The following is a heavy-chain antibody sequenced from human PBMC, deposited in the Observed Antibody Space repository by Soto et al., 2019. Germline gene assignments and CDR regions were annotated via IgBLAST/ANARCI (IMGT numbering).Heavy chain of an antibody. CDR3: ALAKIYYDSSGYYTHHFDY. V-gene: IGHV2-5*01. D-gene: IGHD3-22*01. CDR1: GFSLSTSGVG. J-gene: IGHJ4*02. Sequence: QITLKESGPTLVKPTQTLTLTCTFSGFSLSTSGVGVGWIRQPPGKALEWLALIYWNDDKRYSPSLKSRLTITKDTSKHQVVLTMTNMDPVDTATYYCALAKIYYDSSGYYTHHFDYWGQGTLVTVSS. CDR2: IYWNDDK.